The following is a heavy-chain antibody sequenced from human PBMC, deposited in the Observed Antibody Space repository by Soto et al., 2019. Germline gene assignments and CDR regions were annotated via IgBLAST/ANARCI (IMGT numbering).Heavy chain of an antibody. Sequence: PGGSLRLSCAASGFTFSSYGMHWVRQAPGKGLEWVAVIWYDGSNKYYADSVKGRFTISRDNSKNTLYLQMNSLRAEDTAVYYCARNSEPVTHPLLGMDVWGQGTTVTVSS. V-gene: IGHV3-33*01. D-gene: IGHD1-26*01. CDR1: GFTFSSYG. CDR2: IWYDGSNK. CDR3: ARNSEPVTHPLLGMDV. J-gene: IGHJ6*02.